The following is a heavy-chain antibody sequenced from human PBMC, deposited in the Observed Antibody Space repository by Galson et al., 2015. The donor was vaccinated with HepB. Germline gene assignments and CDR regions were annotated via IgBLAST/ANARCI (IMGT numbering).Heavy chain of an antibody. Sequence: SVKVSCKASGGTFSRYSISWVRQAPRQGLEWMGGIIPIFGTGNYAQKFQGRVTITADESTSTAYMELSSLRSGDTAVYYCATTLGTTGTTPTAFDIWGQGTMVTVSS. V-gene: IGHV1-69*13. D-gene: IGHD1-1*01. CDR3: ATTLGTTGTTPTAFDI. CDR2: IIPIFGTG. CDR1: GGTFSRYS. J-gene: IGHJ3*02.